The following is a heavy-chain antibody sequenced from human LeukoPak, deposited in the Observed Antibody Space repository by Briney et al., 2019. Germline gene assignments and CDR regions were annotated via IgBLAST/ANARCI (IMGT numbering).Heavy chain of an antibody. V-gene: IGHV3-53*01. CDR1: GFNVRSNY. CDR3: ARGKVYYYYDY. Sequence: GGSLRLSCAVSGFNVRSNYMTWVRQAPGKGLEWVSVLHSGGDTYYADSVRGRLTISRDNSENMLFLQMNGLRADDSAIYYCARGKVYYYYDYWGQGTLVTVSS. J-gene: IGHJ4*02. D-gene: IGHD5/OR15-5a*01. CDR2: LHSGGDT.